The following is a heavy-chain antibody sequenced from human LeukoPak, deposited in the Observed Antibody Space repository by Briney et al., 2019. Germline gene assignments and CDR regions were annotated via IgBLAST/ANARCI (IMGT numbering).Heavy chain of an antibody. V-gene: IGHV4-4*02. CDR2: IYHTGST. D-gene: IGHD6-19*01. CDR1: GGSISSTNW. J-gene: IGHJ4*02. CDR3: ARIKSSGWGPNFDY. Sequence: TPSETLSLTCAVSGGSISSTNWWSWVRQPPGKGLEWIGEIYHTGSTNYNPSLKSRLTISVDNSKNQFSLKLSSVTAADTAVYYCARIKSSGWGPNFDYWGQGTLVTVSS.